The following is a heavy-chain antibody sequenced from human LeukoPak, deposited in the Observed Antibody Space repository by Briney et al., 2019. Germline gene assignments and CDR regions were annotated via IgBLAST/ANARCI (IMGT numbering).Heavy chain of an antibody. J-gene: IGHJ4*02. V-gene: IGHV4-4*07. Sequence: SETLSLTCTVYGGSISSYYWSWIRQPAGKGLEWIGRIYTSGSTNCNPSLKSRVTMSVDTSKNQFSLKLSSVTAADTAVYYCARESYSSSWCPFDYWGQGTLVTVSS. CDR2: IYTSGST. CDR1: GGSISSYY. D-gene: IGHD6-13*01. CDR3: ARESYSSSWCPFDY.